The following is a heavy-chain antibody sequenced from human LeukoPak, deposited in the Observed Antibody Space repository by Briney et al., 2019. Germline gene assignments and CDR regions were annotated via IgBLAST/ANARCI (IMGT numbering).Heavy chain of an antibody. J-gene: IGHJ4*02. CDR3: AISRRRSCSSTSCPIDY. CDR1: GFTFSSYE. D-gene: IGHD2-2*01. Sequence: GGFLRLSCAASGFTFSSYEMNWVRQAPGKGLEWVSAISGSGGSTYYADSVKGRFTISRDNSKNTLYLQMNSLRAEDTAVYYCAISRRRSCSSTSCPIDYWGQGTLVTVSS. CDR2: ISGSGGST. V-gene: IGHV3-23*01.